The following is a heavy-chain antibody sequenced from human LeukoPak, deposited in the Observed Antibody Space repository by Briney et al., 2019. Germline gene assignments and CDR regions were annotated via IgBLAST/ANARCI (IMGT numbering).Heavy chain of an antibody. D-gene: IGHD1/OR15-1a*01. CDR1: GFTFSSYA. J-gene: IGHJ4*02. CDR3: AIMTATTPG. CDR2: IRSSDSNT. V-gene: IGHV3-23*01. Sequence: GGSLRLSCAASGFTFSSYAMSWVRQAPGEGLEWASSIRSSDSNTYYADSVKGRFTISRDNSKNTLYLQMNSLRAEDTAVYYCAIMTATTPGWGQGTLVTVSS.